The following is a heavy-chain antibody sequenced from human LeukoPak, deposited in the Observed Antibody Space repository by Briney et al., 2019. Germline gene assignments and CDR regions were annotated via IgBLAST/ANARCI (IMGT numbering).Heavy chain of an antibody. V-gene: IGHV1-24*01. Sequence: ASVKVSCKVSGYTFTELSMHWVRQAPGKGLEWMGGFDPEDGETIYAQKFQGRVTMTEDTSIDTAYMELSSLRSEDTAVYYCATTPVGVPRGNWFDPWGQGTLVTVSS. D-gene: IGHD1-26*01. CDR1: GYTFTELS. J-gene: IGHJ5*02. CDR3: ATTPVGVPRGNWFDP. CDR2: FDPEDGET.